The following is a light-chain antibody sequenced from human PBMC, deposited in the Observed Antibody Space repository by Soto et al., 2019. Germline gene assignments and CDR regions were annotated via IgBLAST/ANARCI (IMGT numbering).Light chain of an antibody. V-gene: IGKV3-15*01. CDR1: QSVSSN. CDR2: GAS. Sequence: EIVMTQSPATLSVSPGERATLSCGASQSVSSNLAWYQQKPGQAPRLLIYGASTRATGVPARFSGSGSGTEFTLTISSLQSEDFAVYYCQQYNNWPRTFGQGTRWIS. J-gene: IGKJ1*01. CDR3: QQYNNWPRT.